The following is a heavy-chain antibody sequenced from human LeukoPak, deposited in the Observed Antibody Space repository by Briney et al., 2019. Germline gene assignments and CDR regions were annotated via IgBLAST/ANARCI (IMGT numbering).Heavy chain of an antibody. CDR1: GFTFSSYA. CDR3: AREPSYPDAFDI. J-gene: IGHJ3*02. CDR2: ISYDGSNK. V-gene: IGHV3-30-3*01. Sequence: GGSLRLSCAASGFTFSSYAMHWVRQAPGKGLEWVAVISYDGSNKYYADSVKGRFTISRDNSKNPLYLQMNSLRAEDTAVYYCAREPSYPDAFDIWGQGTMVTVSS.